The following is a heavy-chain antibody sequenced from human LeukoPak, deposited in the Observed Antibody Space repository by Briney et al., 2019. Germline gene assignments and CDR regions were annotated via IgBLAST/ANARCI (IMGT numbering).Heavy chain of an antibody. Sequence: ASVEVSCKASGYTFTSYYMHWVRQAPGQGLEWMGIINPSGGSTSYAQKFQGRVTMTRDTSTSTVYMELSSLRSEDTAVYYCAISGYCGGDCYAFDIWGQGTMVTVSS. D-gene: IGHD2-21*02. J-gene: IGHJ3*02. CDR1: GYTFTSYY. CDR3: AISGYCGGDCYAFDI. V-gene: IGHV1-46*01. CDR2: INPSGGST.